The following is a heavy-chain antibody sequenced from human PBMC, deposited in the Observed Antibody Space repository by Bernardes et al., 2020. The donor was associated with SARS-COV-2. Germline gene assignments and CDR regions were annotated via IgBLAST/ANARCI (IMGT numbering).Heavy chain of an antibody. J-gene: IGHJ4*02. D-gene: IGHD3-10*01. V-gene: IGHV3-23*01. CDR2: LGTKT. CDR3: VRRARGVGGAYLFDY. CDR1: GFTFSGFA. Sequence: GSLRLSCAASGFTFSGFAMSWVRQTPGKGLELVSSLGTKTYYADSVKGRFTISRDNSENTLFLQMNSLRAEDTAVYYCVRRARGVGGAYLFDYWGQGTLVTVSS.